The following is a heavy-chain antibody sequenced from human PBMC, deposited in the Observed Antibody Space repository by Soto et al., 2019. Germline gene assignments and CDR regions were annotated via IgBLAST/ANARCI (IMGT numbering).Heavy chain of an antibody. Sequence: GASAKVSCKASGGTFSSYAISWVRQAPGQGLEWMGGIIPIFGTANYAQKFQGRVTITADESTSTAYMELSSLRSEDTAVYYCARDFGAGSYYDYWGQGTLVTVPQ. CDR2: IIPIFGTA. CDR1: GGTFSSYA. CDR3: ARDFGAGSYYDY. V-gene: IGHV1-69*13. J-gene: IGHJ4*02. D-gene: IGHD1-26*01.